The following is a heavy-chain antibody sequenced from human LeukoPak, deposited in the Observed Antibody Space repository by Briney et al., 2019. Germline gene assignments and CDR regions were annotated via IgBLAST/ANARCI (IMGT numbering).Heavy chain of an antibody. CDR3: ARHGIAADMDY. CDR1: GGSITSSTYY. D-gene: IGHD6-13*01. CDR2: IYYSGST. J-gene: IGHJ4*02. Sequence: SETLSLTCTVSGGSITSSTYYWDWIRQPPGKGLEWIGSIYYSGSTYYNPSPKSRLTMSVDTSKNQFSLKLISVTAADTAVYYCARHGIAADMDYWGQGTLVTVSS. V-gene: IGHV4-39*01.